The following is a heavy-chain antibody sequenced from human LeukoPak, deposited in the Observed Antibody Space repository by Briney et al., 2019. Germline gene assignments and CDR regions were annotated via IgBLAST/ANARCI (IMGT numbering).Heavy chain of an antibody. Sequence: SETLSLTCTVSGGSISSSSYYWGWIRQPPGEGLEWIGSIFYSGSTYYNPSLMSRVTISVDTSKNQFSLKLSSVTAADTAVYYCARRATVTSHYFDYWGQGTLVTVSS. CDR1: GGSISSSSYY. V-gene: IGHV4-39*01. CDR2: IFYSGST. CDR3: ARRATVTSHYFDY. J-gene: IGHJ4*02. D-gene: IGHD4-17*01.